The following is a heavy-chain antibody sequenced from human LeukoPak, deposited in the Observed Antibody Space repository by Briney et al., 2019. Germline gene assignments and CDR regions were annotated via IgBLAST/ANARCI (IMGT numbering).Heavy chain of an antibody. CDR1: GGSFSGYY. D-gene: IGHD6-13*01. CDR3: ARGPGSSFQP. V-gene: IGHV4-34*01. J-gene: IGHJ5*02. CDR2: INHSGST. Sequence: SETLSLTCAVYGGSFSGYYWSWIRQPPGKGLEWIGEINHSGSTNYNPSLKSRVTISVDTSKNQFSLKLSSVTAADTAVYYCARGPGSSFQPWGQGTLVTVSS.